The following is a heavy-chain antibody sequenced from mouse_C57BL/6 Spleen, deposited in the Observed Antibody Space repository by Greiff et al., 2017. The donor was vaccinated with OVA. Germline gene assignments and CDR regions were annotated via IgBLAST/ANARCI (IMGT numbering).Heavy chain of an antibody. CDR1: GFTFSSYT. D-gene: IGHD3-2*02. J-gene: IGHJ4*01. V-gene: IGHV5-9*01. CDR2: ISGGGGNT. Sequence: EVQRVESGGGLVKPGGSLKLSCAASGFTFSSYTMSWVRQTPEKRLEWVATISGGGGNTYYPDSVKGRFTISRDNAKNTLYLQMSSLRSEDTALYYCARHYSSGYYAMDYWGQGTSVTVSS. CDR3: ARHYSSGYYAMDY.